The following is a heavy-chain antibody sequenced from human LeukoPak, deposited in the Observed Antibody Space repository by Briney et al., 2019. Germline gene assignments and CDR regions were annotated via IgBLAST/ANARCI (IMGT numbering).Heavy chain of an antibody. Sequence: SETLSLTCAVSGGSFSGYYWSWIRQPPGKGLEWIGEINHSGSTNYNPSLKSRVTISVDTSKNQFSLKLSSVTAADTAVYYWARAPPQIDAFDIWGQGTMVTVSS. CDR1: GGSFSGYY. J-gene: IGHJ3*02. V-gene: IGHV4-34*01. CDR3: ARAPPQIDAFDI. CDR2: INHSGST.